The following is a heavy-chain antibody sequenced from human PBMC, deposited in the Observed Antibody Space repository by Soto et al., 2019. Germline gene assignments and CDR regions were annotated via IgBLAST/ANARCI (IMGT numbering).Heavy chain of an antibody. CDR1: GFTFSSYS. CDR3: ARRSSGYIFDY. V-gene: IGHV3-48*02. Sequence: PGGSLRLSCAASGFTFSSYSLNWVRQAPGKGLEWISHINPTTSVIYYADSVRGRFTISRDNAKNSLSLQMNSLRDEDTAVYYCARRSSGYIFDYWGQGTLVTVSS. J-gene: IGHJ4*02. CDR2: INPTTSVI. D-gene: IGHD5-12*01.